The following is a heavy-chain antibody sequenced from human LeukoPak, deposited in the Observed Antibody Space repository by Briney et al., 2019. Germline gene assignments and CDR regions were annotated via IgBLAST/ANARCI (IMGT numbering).Heavy chain of an antibody. J-gene: IGHJ4*02. Sequence: PGRSLRLSCVASGFTFSSYSMNWVRQAPGKGLEWVSSISSSSSYIYYADSVKGRFTISRDNAKNSLYLQMNSLRAEDTAVYYCARVRVGAGIYFDYWGQGTLVTVSS. CDR3: ARVRVGAGIYFDY. D-gene: IGHD1-26*01. V-gene: IGHV3-21*01. CDR2: ISSSSSYI. CDR1: GFTFSSYS.